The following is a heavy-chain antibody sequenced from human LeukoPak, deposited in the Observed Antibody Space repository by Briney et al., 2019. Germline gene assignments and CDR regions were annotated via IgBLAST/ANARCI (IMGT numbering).Heavy chain of an antibody. V-gene: IGHV3-21*01. CDR1: GFTFSSYS. J-gene: IGHJ4*02. CDR3: AREGPVRVVPAAIDY. D-gene: IGHD2-2*01. CDR2: ISSSSSYI. Sequence: AGGSLRLSCAASGFTFSSYSMTWVRQAPGRGLEWVSSISSSSSYIYYADSVKGRFTISRDNAKNSLYLQMNSLRAEDTAVYYCAREGPVRVVPAAIDYWGQGTLVTVSS.